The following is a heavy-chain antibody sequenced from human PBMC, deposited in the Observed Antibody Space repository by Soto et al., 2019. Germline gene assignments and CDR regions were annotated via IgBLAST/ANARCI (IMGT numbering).Heavy chain of an antibody. V-gene: IGHV3-73*01. CDR1: GFTFSGSA. Sequence: GGSLRLSCAASGFTFSGSAMHWVRQASGKGLEWVGRIRSKANSYATAYAASVKGRFTISRDDSKNTAYLQMNSLKTEDTAVYYCTRPDFASSSELIDYWGQGTLVTVSS. CDR2: IRSKANSYAT. CDR3: TRPDFASSSELIDY. J-gene: IGHJ4*02. D-gene: IGHD6-13*01.